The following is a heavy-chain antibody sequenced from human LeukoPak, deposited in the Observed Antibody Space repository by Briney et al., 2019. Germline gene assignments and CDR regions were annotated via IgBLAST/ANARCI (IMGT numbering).Heavy chain of an antibody. CDR2: ISSSSSYI. CDR3: ARDVRLVVVPAAMLLGTGRGPLDY. J-gene: IGHJ4*02. Sequence: GGSLRLSCAASGFTFSSYSMNWVRQAPGKGLEWVSSISSSSSYIYYADSVKGRFTISRDNAKNSLYLQMNSLRAEDTAVYYCARDVRLVVVPAAMLLGTGRGPLDYWGRGTLVTVSS. D-gene: IGHD2-2*01. CDR1: GFTFSSYS. V-gene: IGHV3-21*01.